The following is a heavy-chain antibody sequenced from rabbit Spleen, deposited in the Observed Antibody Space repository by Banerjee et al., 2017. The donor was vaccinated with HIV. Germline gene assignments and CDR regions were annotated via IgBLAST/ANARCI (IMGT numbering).Heavy chain of an antibody. CDR1: GFSFSSYG. D-gene: IGHD1-1*01. J-gene: IGHJ3*01. V-gene: IGHV1S47*01. Sequence: QEQLVESGGGLVQPEGSLTLTCTASGFSFSSYGASWVRQAPGKGLEWIAYIRPDRTITDYASWVNGRFTISSHNAQNTVSLQLNSLTAADTATYFCVRDWGASSSGYRKLDLWGQGTLVTVS. CDR2: IRPDRTIT. CDR3: VRDWGASSSGYRKLDL.